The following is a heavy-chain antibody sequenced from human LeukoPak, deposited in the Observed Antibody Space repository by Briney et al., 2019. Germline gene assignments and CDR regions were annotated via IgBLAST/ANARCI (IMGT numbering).Heavy chain of an antibody. Sequence: PSETLSLTRAVSGDPITSANWWSWVRQSPGKGLEWIGEISHSGATNHNPSLKSRVTMSLDKSKNQLSLRVNSVTAADAAVYYCVRGDDYIFDYWGQGTLVTVSS. V-gene: IGHV4-4*02. CDR3: VRGDDYIFDY. D-gene: IGHD4-11*01. CDR2: ISHSGAT. CDR1: GDPITSANW. J-gene: IGHJ4*02.